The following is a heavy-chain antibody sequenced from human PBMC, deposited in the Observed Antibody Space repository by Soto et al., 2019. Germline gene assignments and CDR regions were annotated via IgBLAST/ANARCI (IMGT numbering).Heavy chain of an antibody. V-gene: IGHV3-53*01. CDR2: LYIADGT. D-gene: IGHD5-12*01. Sequence: DVQVVESGGGVIQPGGSLRLSCAASGFTVNGKKYITWVREAPGKGLEWVSALYIADGTFYADSVKGRFSLSIDSSKNTVYLQMNHLSPEDTAVYYCATWLLREHGYDIWGPGTMVTVSS. CDR3: ATWLLREHGYDI. J-gene: IGHJ3*02. CDR1: GFTVNGKKY.